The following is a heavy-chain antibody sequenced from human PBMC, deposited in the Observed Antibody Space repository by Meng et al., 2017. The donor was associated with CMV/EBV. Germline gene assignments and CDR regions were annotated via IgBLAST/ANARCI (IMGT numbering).Heavy chain of an antibody. CDR2: INHSGST. D-gene: IGHD3-3*01. Sequence: AVYGGSVSGCYWSWIRQPPGKGLEWIGEINHSGSTNYNPSLKSRVTISVDTSKDQFSLKLSSVTAADTAVYYCASLRTIFGVVPSNDCWGQGTLVTVSS. CDR3: ASLRTIFGVVPSNDC. CDR1: GGSVSGCY. J-gene: IGHJ4*02. V-gene: IGHV4-34*01.